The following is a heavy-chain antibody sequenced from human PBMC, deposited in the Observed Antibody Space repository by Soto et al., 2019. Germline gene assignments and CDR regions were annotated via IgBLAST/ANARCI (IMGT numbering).Heavy chain of an antibody. CDR1: GFTFSSYE. J-gene: IGHJ4*02. CDR3: ASGILGYCSSTSCYPGY. V-gene: IGHV3-48*03. Sequence: SLLLSCAASGFTFSSYEMNWVRQAPGKGLEWVSYISSSGSTIYYADSVKGRFTISRDNAKNSLYLQMNSLRAEDTAVYYCASGILGYCSSTSCYPGYWGQGTLVTVSS. CDR2: ISSSGSTI. D-gene: IGHD2-2*01.